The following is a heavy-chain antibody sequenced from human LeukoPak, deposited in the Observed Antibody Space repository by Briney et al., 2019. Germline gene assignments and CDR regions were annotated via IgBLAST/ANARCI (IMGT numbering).Heavy chain of an antibody. J-gene: IGHJ4*02. Sequence: GGSLRLSCAASGFIFDDYAMYWVRQAPGKGLEWVSSISWNSGSRVYADSVKGRFTISRDNAKNSLYLQMNSLRAEDTALYYCAKAGRHSSSWIDYWGQGTLVTVSS. V-gene: IGHV3-9*01. CDR1: GFIFDDYA. CDR3: AKAGRHSSSWIDY. D-gene: IGHD6-13*01. CDR2: ISWNSGSR.